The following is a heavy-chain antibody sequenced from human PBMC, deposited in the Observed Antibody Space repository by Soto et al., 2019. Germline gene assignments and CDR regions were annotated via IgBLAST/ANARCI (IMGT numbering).Heavy chain of an antibody. J-gene: IGHJ6*02. Sequence: SETLSLTCAVYGGSFSGYYWSWIRQPPGKGLEWIGEINHSGSTNYNPSLKSRVTISVDTSKNQFSLKLSSVTAADTAVYYCARGSRRDYYYYYGMDVWGQGTTVTVSS. CDR1: GGSFSGYY. CDR2: INHSGST. CDR3: ARGSRRDYYYYYGMDV. V-gene: IGHV4-34*01.